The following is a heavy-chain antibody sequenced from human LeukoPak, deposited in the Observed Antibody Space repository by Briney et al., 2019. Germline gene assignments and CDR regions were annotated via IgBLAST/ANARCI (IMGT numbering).Heavy chain of an antibody. V-gene: IGHV4-61*02. CDR2: IYTSGST. CDR1: GGSISSGSYY. CDR3: ARGQIADMATGWFDP. Sequence: SETLSLTCTVSGGSISSGSYYWSWIRQPAGKGLEWIGRIYTSGSTNYNSSLKSRVTISLDTSKNQFSLTLSSVTAADTAVYYCARGQIADMATGWFDPWGQGTLVTVSS. J-gene: IGHJ5*02. D-gene: IGHD5-18*01.